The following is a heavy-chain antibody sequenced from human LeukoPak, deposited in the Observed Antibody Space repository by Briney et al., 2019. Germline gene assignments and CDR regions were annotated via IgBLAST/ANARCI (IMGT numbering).Heavy chain of an antibody. V-gene: IGHV1-69*13. CDR3: ARDTTDTAMAMGVGYNWFDP. J-gene: IGHJ5*02. CDR2: IIALFGTA. CDR1: GGTFSSYA. Sequence: ASVKVSCKASGGTFSSYAISWVRQAPGQGLEWMGGIIALFGTANYAQKFQGRVTITADESTSTAYMELSSLRSEDTAVYYCARDTTDTAMAMGVGYNWFDPWGQGTLVTVSS. D-gene: IGHD5-18*01.